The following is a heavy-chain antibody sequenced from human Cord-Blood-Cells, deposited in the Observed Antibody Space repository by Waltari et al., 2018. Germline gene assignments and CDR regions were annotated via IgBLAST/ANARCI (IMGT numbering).Heavy chain of an antibody. J-gene: IGHJ1*01. D-gene: IGHD3-3*01. CDR1: GGSFSGYY. Sequence: QVQLQQWGAGLLKPSETLSLTCAVYGGSFSGYYWSWIRQPPGKGLEWFGEINHSGSTNNSPSLNSLVTISVDTSKNQFSRKLSSVTAADTAVYYCARGGVVEYFQHWGQGTLVTVSS. CDR3: ARGGVVEYFQH. CDR2: INHSGST. V-gene: IGHV4-34*01.